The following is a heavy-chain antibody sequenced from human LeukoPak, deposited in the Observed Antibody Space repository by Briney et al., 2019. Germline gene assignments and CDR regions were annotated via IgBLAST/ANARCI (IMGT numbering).Heavy chain of an antibody. Sequence: PGGSLRLSCAASGFTFSSYSMNWVRQAPGKGLEWVSSISSSSSYIYYADSVKGRFTISRDNAKNSLYLQMNSLRAEDTAVYYCARASRTVRGPFDYWGQGTLVTVSS. CDR2: ISSSSSYI. CDR1: GFTFSSYS. V-gene: IGHV3-21*01. D-gene: IGHD1-14*01. CDR3: ARASRTVRGPFDY. J-gene: IGHJ4*02.